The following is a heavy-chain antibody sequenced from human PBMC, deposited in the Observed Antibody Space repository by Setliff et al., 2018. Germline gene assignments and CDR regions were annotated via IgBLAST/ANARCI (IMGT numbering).Heavy chain of an antibody. CDR1: GGSFSGYY. J-gene: IGHJ4*02. D-gene: IGHD1-26*01. V-gene: IGHV4-34*01. Sequence: PSETLSLTCAVYGGSFSGYYWTWFGQPPGKGLEWIGDINLSGSSKYNPTLKSPVTRSVDTSKNQFSLNLRFVTAADTAVYYCARGPRYSGSYYVNYWGQGTLVTSPQ. CDR2: INLSGSS. CDR3: ARGPRYSGSYYVNY.